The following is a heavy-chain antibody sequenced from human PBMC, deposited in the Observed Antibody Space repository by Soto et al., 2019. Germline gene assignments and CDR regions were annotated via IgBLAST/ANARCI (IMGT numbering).Heavy chain of an antibody. V-gene: IGHV5-51*01. CDR1: GYTFTDYW. J-gene: IGHJ6*02. CDR2: IYPGDSDT. D-gene: IGHD3-10*01. CDR3: ARLFSYFGYHCYALDF. Sequence: GESLKISCKGSGYTFTDYWIGWVRQLPGKGLEWMGIIYPGDSDTRYSPSFQGHVTITVDKSTNTAYLQWNTLRASDTAMYYCARLFSYFGYHCYALDFPGQGTTVIVSS.